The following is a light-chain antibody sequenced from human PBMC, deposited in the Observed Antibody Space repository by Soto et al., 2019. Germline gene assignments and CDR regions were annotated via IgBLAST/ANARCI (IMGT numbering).Light chain of an antibody. Sequence: SALTQPASVSGSPGRSITISCTGTSGDIGSYNRVSWYQQHPGKAPKLIIYEVTDRPSGVSNRFSGSKSGNTASLTISGLQAEDEAEYYCSSYTNINTRACVFGTGTKLTVL. CDR3: SSYTNINTRACV. CDR1: SGDIGSYNR. V-gene: IGLV2-14*01. J-gene: IGLJ1*01. CDR2: EVT.